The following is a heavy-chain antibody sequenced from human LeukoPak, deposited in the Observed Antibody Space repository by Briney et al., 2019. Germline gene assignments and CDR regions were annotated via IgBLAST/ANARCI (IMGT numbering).Heavy chain of an antibody. CDR2: IRFDGVHK. CDR3: AKPQEADLWVPDY. D-gene: IGHD3-3*01. CDR1: AFTFSAYG. Sequence: AGGSLRLSCSASAFTFSAYGMHWVRQTPGKGLEWVTFIRFDGVHKYYADSVKGRFTISRDNSKNTLYLEMNSLIPEDTALYYCAKPQEADLWVPDYWGQGTLVTVSS. J-gene: IGHJ4*02. V-gene: IGHV3-30*02.